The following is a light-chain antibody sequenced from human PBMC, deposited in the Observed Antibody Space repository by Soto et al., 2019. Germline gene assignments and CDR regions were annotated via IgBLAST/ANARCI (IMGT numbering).Light chain of an antibody. Sequence: SSLPQPASLSGSHGQSITLSCPGTSSDVGSYNLVSWYQQHPGKAPKLMIYEGSKRPSGVSNRFSGSKSGNTASLTISGLQAEDEADYHCCSYAGSSTSLYVFGTGTKSPS. CDR2: EGS. CDR3: CSYAGSSTSLYV. CDR1: SSDVGSYNL. J-gene: IGLJ1*01. V-gene: IGLV2-23*01.